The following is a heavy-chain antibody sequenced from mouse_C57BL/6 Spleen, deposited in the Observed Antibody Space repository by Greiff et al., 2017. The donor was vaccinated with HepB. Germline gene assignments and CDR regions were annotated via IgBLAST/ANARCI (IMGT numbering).Heavy chain of an antibody. Sequence: QVQLKQPGAELVKPGASVKMSCKASGYTFTSYWITWVKQRPGQGLEWIGDIYPGSGSTNYNEKFKSKATLTVDTSSSTAYMQLSSLTSEDSAVYYCARSGYYGCEDFDYWGQGTTLTVSS. D-gene: IGHD1-1*01. CDR2: IYPGSGST. CDR1: GYTFTSYW. CDR3: ARSGYYGCEDFDY. J-gene: IGHJ2*01. V-gene: IGHV1-55*01.